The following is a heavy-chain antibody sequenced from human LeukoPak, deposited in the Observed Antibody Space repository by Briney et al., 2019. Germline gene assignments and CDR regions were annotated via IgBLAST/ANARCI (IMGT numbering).Heavy chain of an antibody. CDR1: GGSISSSSHY. V-gene: IGHV4-39*07. CDR3: ALIVGATTSAFDI. Sequence: SETLSLTCTVSGGSISSSSHYWGWIRQPPGKGLEWIGSIYYSGSTYYNPSLKSRVTISVDKSKNQFSLKLSSVTAADTAVYYCALIVGATTSAFDIWGQGTMVTVSS. CDR2: IYYSGST. D-gene: IGHD1-26*01. J-gene: IGHJ3*02.